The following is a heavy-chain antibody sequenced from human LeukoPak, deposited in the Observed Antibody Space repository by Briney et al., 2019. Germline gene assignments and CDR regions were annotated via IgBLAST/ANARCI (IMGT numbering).Heavy chain of an antibody. CDR1: GYSFTSYW. CDR3: ASTSIAVAGYYYYYGMDV. J-gene: IGHJ6*02. D-gene: IGHD6-19*01. Sequence: GESLKISCKGSGYSFTSYWIGWVRQMPGKGLEWMGIIYPGDSDTRYSPSFQGQVTISADKSISTAYLQWSSLKASDTAMYYCASTSIAVAGYYYYYGMDVWGQGTTVTVSS. V-gene: IGHV5-51*01. CDR2: IYPGDSDT.